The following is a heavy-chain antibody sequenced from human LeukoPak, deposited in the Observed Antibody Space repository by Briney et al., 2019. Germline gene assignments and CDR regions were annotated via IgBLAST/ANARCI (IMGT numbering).Heavy chain of an antibody. J-gene: IGHJ4*02. CDR2: IYYSGST. V-gene: IGHV4-59*01. Sequence: SETLSLTCTVSGGSISSYYWSWIRQPPGKGLEWLGYIYYSGSTNYNPSLKSRVTISVDTSKNQFSLKLSSVTAADTAVYYCARGQGDYDFWSGYYTTLYYFDYWGQGTLVTVSS. CDR1: GGSISSYY. CDR3: ARGQGDYDFWSGYYTTLYYFDY. D-gene: IGHD3-3*01.